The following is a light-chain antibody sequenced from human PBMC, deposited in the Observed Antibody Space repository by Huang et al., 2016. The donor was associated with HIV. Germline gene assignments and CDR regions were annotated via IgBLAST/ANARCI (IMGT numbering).Light chain of an antibody. CDR2: DAS. Sequence: EIVLTQSPATLSLSPEERATLSCRASQSVSSYLAWYQQKPGQAPRLLIYDASNRATGIPARFSGSGSGTDFTLTISSLEPEDFAVYYGQQRSNWPPLTFGGGTKVEVK. J-gene: IGKJ4*01. CDR3: QQRSNWPPLT. CDR1: QSVSSY. V-gene: IGKV3-11*01.